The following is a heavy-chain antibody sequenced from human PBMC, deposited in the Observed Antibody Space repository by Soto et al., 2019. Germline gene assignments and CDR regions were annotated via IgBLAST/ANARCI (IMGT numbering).Heavy chain of an antibody. CDR2: ISGSGVST. J-gene: IGHJ4*02. CDR1: GFTFSSYA. D-gene: IGHD3-10*01. CDR3: AKDPLMVRALVPRTFDY. V-gene: IGHV3-23*01. Sequence: GGSLRLSCAAYGFTFSSYAMCWVRQAPGKXLEWVSTISGSGVSTYYADSVKGRFTISRDNSKNTLYLQMNSLRAEDSAVYYCAKDPLMVRALVPRTFDYWGQGTLVTVSS.